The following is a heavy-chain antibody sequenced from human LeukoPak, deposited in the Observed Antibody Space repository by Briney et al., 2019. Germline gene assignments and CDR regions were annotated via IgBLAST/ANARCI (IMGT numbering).Heavy chain of an antibody. CDR1: GGSISSSSYY. CDR3: ARDRIAARRPFDY. V-gene: IGHV4-39*07. Sequence: SETLSLTCTVSGGSISSSSYYWGWIRQPPGKGLEWIGSIYYSGSTYYNPSLKSRVTTSVDTSKNQFSLKLSSVTAADTAVYYCARDRIAARRPFDYWGQGTLVTVSS. J-gene: IGHJ4*02. CDR2: IYYSGST. D-gene: IGHD6-6*01.